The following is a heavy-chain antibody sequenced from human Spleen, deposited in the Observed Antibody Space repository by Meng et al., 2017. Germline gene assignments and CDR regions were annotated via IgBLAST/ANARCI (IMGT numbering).Heavy chain of an antibody. D-gene: IGHD4-17*01. V-gene: IGHV3-53*05. Sequence: GGSLRLSCAASGFTVSHNYISWVRQAPGKGLEWVSVIYSGGNTYYADSVKGRFTISRDNAKNSLYLQMNSLRAEDMALYYCAKMGDDYGDFTDAFDIWGQGTMVTVSS. CDR2: IYSGGNT. J-gene: IGHJ3*02. CDR3: AKMGDDYGDFTDAFDI. CDR1: GFTVSHNY.